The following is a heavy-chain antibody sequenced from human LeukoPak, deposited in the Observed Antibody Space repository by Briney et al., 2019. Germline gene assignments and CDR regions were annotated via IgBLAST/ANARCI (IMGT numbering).Heavy chain of an antibody. CDR2: IYYSGST. CDR3: ARIYGWERLFDY. D-gene: IGHD1-26*01. V-gene: IGHV4-39*07. J-gene: IGHJ4*02. CDR1: GGSISSSSYY. Sequence: SETLSLTCTVSGGSISSSSYYWGWIRQPPGKGLEWIGSIYYSGSTYYNPSLKSRVTISVDTSKNQFSLKLSSVTAADTAVYYCARIYGWERLFDYWGQGTLVTVSS.